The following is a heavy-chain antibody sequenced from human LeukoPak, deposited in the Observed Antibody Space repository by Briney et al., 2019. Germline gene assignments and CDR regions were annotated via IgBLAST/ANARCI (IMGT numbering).Heavy chain of an antibody. Sequence: SETLSLTCTASVDSITSSYWSWIRQPPGKGLEWIGCIYNSGSTSYHSGNTKFNPSLKSRVTLSVDTSKNQFSLKLSSVTAADTAVYYCAREGSDRYGGNPRLDVWGKGTTVTVSS. CDR3: AREGSDRYGGNPRLDV. J-gene: IGHJ6*04. CDR1: VDSITSSY. CDR2: IYNSGST. D-gene: IGHD4/OR15-4a*01. V-gene: IGHV4-59*01.